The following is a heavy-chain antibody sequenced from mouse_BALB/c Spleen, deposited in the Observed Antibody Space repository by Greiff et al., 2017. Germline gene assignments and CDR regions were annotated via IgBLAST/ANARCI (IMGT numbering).Heavy chain of an antibody. CDR3: ARDEVLRPFYAMDY. CDR2: ISSGSSTI. CDR1: GFTFSSFG. J-gene: IGHJ4*01. V-gene: IGHV5-17*02. Sequence: VQLKESGGGLVQPGGSRKLSCAASGFTFSSFGMHWVRQAPEKGLEWVAYISSGSSTIYYADTVKGRFTISRDNPKNTLFLQMTSLRSEDTAMYYCARDEVLRPFYAMDYWGQGTSVTVSS. D-gene: IGHD1-2*01.